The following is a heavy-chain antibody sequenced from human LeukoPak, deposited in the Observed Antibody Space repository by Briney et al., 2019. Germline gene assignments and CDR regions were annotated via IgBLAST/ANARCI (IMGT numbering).Heavy chain of an antibody. CDR1: GGSITNYY. J-gene: IGHJ4*02. CDR3: LRQSPGFMIAGHFEY. V-gene: IGHV4-4*07. CDR2: IYSSGIT. Sequence: PSETLSLTCTVSGGSITNYYWSWFRQPAGKELEWIGRIYSSGITNYNPPLKSRVSMSIDMSKNQFSLNLNSVTAADTAVYCCLRQSPGFMIAGHFEYWAQGILVTVSS. D-gene: IGHD3-16*01.